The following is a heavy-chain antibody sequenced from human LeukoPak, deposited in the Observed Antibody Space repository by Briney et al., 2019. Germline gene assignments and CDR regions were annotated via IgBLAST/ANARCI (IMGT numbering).Heavy chain of an antibody. CDR1: GGSISSYY. CDR2: IYTSGST. J-gene: IGHJ5*02. CDR3: ARDTYGSGSSTFDP. V-gene: IGHV4-4*07. Sequence: SETLSLTCTVSGGSISSYYWSWIRQPAGKGLEWIGRIYTSGSTNYNPSLKSRVTMSVDTSKNQFSLKLSSVAAADTAVYYCARDTYGSGSSTFDPWGQGTLVTVSS. D-gene: IGHD3-10*01.